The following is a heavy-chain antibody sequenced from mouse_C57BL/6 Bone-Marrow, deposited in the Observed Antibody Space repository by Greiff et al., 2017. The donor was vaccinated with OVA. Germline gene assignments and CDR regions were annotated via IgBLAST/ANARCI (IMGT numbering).Heavy chain of an antibody. CDR3: AELRRRAY. Sequence: EVMLVESGGDLVKPGGSLKLSCAASGFTFSSYGMSWVRQTPDKRLEWVAIISSGGSYTYYPDSVKGRFTISRDNAENTQYLQMSSLKSEDTAMYCCAELRRRAYWGQGTLVTVSA. CDR2: ISSGGSYT. V-gene: IGHV5-6*01. D-gene: IGHD2-4*01. CDR1: GFTFSSYG. J-gene: IGHJ3*01.